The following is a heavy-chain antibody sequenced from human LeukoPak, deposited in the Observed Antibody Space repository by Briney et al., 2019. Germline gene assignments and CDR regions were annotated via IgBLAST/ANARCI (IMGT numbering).Heavy chain of an antibody. CDR3: ARERDLRGAYCMDV. J-gene: IGHJ6*03. V-gene: IGHV3-74*01. Sequence: GGSHRLSCAASGFTFRTYWMHWVRQAPGKGLVWVSRISSDGRNTIYPDAVKGRFTISRDNTNNILYLQMNSLRGDDTAVYYCARERDLRGAYCMDVWGKGTTVTVSS. D-gene: IGHD5/OR15-5a*01. CDR1: GFTFRTYW. CDR2: ISSDGRNT.